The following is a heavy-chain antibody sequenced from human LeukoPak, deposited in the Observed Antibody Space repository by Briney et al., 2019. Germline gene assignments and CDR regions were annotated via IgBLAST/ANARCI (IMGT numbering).Heavy chain of an antibody. CDR1: GFTFSSYW. CDR2: ISPDGSTT. V-gene: IGHV3-74*01. CDR3: TRDFDFSSAI. Sequence: GGSLRLSCAASGFTFSSYWMHWDRQAPGKGVVWVSRISPDGSTTGHADSVKGRFTTSRDNAKNTLFLQMNSLRAEDTAVYYCTRDFDFSSAIWGQGTLVTVSS. D-gene: IGHD3-3*01. J-gene: IGHJ4*02.